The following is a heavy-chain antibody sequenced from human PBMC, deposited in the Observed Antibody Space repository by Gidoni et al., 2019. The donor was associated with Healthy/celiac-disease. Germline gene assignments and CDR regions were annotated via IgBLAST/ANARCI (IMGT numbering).Heavy chain of an antibody. J-gene: IGHJ6*02. CDR1: GYTFTNYG. V-gene: IGHV1-18*01. Sequence: QVQLVQSGAEVKKPGASVKVSCKASGYTFTNYGISWVRQAPEQALEWIGWISAYNGNTNYTQKLQGRVTMTTERSTSTAYMELRSLRADDTAVYYCAREGLGTVVPGDPRQLQRSTYYYYYYGMDVWGQGTTVTVSS. CDR2: ISAYNGNT. CDR3: AREGLGTVVPGDPRQLQRSTYYYYYYGMDV. D-gene: IGHD4-4*01.